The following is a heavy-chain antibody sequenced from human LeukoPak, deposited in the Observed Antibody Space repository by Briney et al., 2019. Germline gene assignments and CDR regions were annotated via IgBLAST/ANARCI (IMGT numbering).Heavy chain of an antibody. J-gene: IGHJ6*03. V-gene: IGHV4-61*05. CDR2: IYYSGST. CDR1: GGSISSSSYY. CDR3: ARSTYYYDSSGYSYYSYYYMDV. D-gene: IGHD3-22*01. Sequence: SETLSLTCTVSGGSISSSSYYWGWIRQPPGKGLEWIGYIYYSGSTNYNPSLKSRVTISVDTSKNQFSLKLSSVTAADTAVYYCARSTYYYDSSGYSYYSYYYMDVWGKGTTVTISS.